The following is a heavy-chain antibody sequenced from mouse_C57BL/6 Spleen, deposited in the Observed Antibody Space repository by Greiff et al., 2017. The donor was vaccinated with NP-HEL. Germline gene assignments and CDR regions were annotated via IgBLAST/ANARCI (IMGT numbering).Heavy chain of an antibody. CDR1: GFTFSDAW. CDR2: IRNKANNHAT. V-gene: IGHV6-6*01. J-gene: IGHJ4*01. CDR3: TRVYYYGSSYAMDY. Sequence: EVKLMESGGGLVQPGGSMKLSCAASGFTFSDAWMDWVRQSPEKGLEWVAEIRNKANNHATYYAESVKGRFTISRDDSKSSVYLQMNSLRAEDTGIYYCTRVYYYGSSYAMDYWGQGTSVTVSS. D-gene: IGHD1-1*01.